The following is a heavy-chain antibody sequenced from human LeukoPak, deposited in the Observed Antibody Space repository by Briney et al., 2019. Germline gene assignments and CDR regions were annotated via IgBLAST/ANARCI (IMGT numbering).Heavy chain of an antibody. J-gene: IGHJ4*02. CDR2: VVPILGIA. V-gene: IGHV1-69*04. Sequence: ASVKVSCKASGGTFSSYAISWVRQAPGQGLEWMGRVVPILGIANYAQKFQGRVTITADKSTSTAYMELSSLRSEDTAVYYCARGVRRDWGLDYWGQGTLVTVSS. CDR1: GGTFSSYA. D-gene: IGHD7-27*01. CDR3: ARGVRRDWGLDY.